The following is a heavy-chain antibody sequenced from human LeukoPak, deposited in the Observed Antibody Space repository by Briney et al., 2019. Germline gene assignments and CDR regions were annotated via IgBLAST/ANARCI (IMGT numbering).Heavy chain of an antibody. D-gene: IGHD3-3*01. CDR3: ARDRYDFWSGYYTVFY. J-gene: IGHJ4*02. CDR2: MNPNSGNT. CDR1: GYTFTSYD. V-gene: IGHV1-8*03. Sequence: ASVKVSCKASGYTFTSYDINWVRQATGQGLEWMGWMNPNSGNTGYAQKFQGRVTITRNTSISTAYMELSSLRSEDTAVYYCARDRYDFWSGYYTVFYWGQGTLVTVSS.